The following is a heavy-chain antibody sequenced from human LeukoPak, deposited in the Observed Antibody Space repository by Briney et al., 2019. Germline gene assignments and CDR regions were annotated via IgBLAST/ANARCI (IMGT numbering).Heavy chain of an antibody. Sequence: PSETLSLTCTVSGGSISSYYWSWIRQPPGKGLEWIGYIYYSGSTNYNPSLKSRVTISVDTSKNQFSLKLSSVTAADTAVYYCARVGGVQDYYFDYWGQGNLVTVSS. J-gene: IGHJ4*02. V-gene: IGHV4-59*01. D-gene: IGHD3-16*01. CDR2: IYYSGST. CDR3: ARVGGVQDYYFDY. CDR1: GGSISSYY.